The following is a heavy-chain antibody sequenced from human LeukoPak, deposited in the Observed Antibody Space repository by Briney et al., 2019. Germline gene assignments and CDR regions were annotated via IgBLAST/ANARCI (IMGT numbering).Heavy chain of an antibody. V-gene: IGHV3-48*01. CDR1: GFTFSSYS. Sequence: GGSLRLSCAASGFTFSSYSMNWVRQAPGKGLEWVSYISSGSSTIYYPNSVKGRFTISRDNAKNSLYLQMNSLRAEDTAVYYCARARLSGYYTAYLDYWGQGTLVTVSS. CDR3: ARARLSGYYTAYLDY. D-gene: IGHD3-3*01. CDR2: ISSGSSTI. J-gene: IGHJ4*02.